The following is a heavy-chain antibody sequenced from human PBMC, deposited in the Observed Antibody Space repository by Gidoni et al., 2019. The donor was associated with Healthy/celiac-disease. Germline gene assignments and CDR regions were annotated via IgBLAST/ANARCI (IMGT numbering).Heavy chain of an antibody. Sequence: QVQLPQWGAGLLKPSETLPLTCAVYGGYFSGYYWRWTRQPPGKGLEWIGEINHSGSTNYNPSLKSRVTISVDTSKNQFSLKLSSVTAADTAVYYCARTDIDYWGQGTLVTVSS. CDR2: INHSGST. CDR3: ARTDIDY. J-gene: IGHJ4*02. D-gene: IGHD1-1*01. V-gene: IGHV4-34*01. CDR1: GGYFSGYY.